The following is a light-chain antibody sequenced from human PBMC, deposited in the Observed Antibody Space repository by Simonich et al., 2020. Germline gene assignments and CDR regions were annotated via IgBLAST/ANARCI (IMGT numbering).Light chain of an antibody. CDR1: SSNIGRNY. CDR3: AAWDDSLSGSWV. Sequence: QSVLTQPPSASGTPGQRVTISCSGSSSNIGRNYVSWYQQLPGTAPKLLIYRNNPRPSGVPDRFSGSKSGTSASLAISGLRSEDEADYYCAAWDDSLSGSWVFGGGTKLTVL. CDR2: RNN. V-gene: IGLV1-47*01. J-gene: IGLJ3*02.